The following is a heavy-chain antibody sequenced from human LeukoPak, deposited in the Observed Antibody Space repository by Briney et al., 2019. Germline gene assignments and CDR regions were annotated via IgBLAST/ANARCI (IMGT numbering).Heavy chain of an antibody. D-gene: IGHD6-13*01. CDR2: IYYSGST. V-gene: IGHV4-34*01. J-gene: IGHJ4*02. CDR1: GGSFSGYY. CDR3: ARDPVALAAAGGVY. Sequence: SETLSLTCAVYGGSFSGYYWTWIRQPPGKGLEWIGSIYYSGSTYYNPSLKSRVTISVDTSKNQFSLKLSSVTAADTAVYYCARDPVALAAAGGVYWGQGTLVTVSS.